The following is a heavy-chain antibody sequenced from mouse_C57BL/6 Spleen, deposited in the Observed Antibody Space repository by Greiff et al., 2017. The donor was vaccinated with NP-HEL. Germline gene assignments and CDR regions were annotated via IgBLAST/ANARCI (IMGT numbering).Heavy chain of an antibody. Sequence: EVQLQQSGPELVKPGASVKISCKASGYSFTGYYMNWVKQSPEKSLEWIGEINPSTGGTTYNQKFKAKATLTVDKSSSTAYMQLKSLTSEDSAVYYCAREGTYYAMDYWGQGTSVTVSS. CDR2: INPSTGGT. CDR1: GYSFTGYY. J-gene: IGHJ4*01. V-gene: IGHV1-42*01. CDR3: AREGTYYAMDY.